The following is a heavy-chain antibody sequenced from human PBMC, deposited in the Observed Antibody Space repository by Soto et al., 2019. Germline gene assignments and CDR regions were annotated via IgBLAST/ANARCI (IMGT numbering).Heavy chain of an antibody. D-gene: IGHD6-13*01. CDR2: ISYDGSNK. J-gene: IGHJ4*02. V-gene: IGHV3-30*18. CDR3: AKEYGSSSLSPDFDY. Sequence: QVQLVESGGGVVQPGRSLRLSCAASGFTFSSYGMHWVRQAPGKGLEWVAVISYDGSNKYYADSVKGRFTISRDNSKNTLYLQMNSLRAEDTAVYYCAKEYGSSSLSPDFDYCGQGTLVTVSS. CDR1: GFTFSSYG.